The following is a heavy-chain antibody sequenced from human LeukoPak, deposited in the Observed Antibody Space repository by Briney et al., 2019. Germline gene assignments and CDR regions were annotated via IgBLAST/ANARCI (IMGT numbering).Heavy chain of an antibody. CDR3: AQAYYYDSSGYYGY. CDR2: INPNSGGT. V-gene: IGHV1-2*02. J-gene: IGHJ4*02. CDR1: GYTFTGYY. Sequence: ASVKVSRKASGYTFTGYYMHWVRQAPGQGLEWMGWINPNSGGTNYAQKFQGRVTMTRDTSISTAYMELSRLRSDDTAVYYCAQAYYYDSSGYYGYWGQGTLVTVSS. D-gene: IGHD3-22*01.